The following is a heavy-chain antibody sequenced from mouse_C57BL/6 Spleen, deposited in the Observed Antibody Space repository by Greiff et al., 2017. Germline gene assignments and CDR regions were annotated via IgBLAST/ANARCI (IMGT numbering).Heavy chain of an antibody. J-gene: IGHJ4*01. CDR1: GYAFSSYW. CDR2: IYPGDGDT. CDR3: ASIYYYGSSYYAMDY. D-gene: IGHD1-1*01. V-gene: IGHV1-80*01. Sequence: VKLVESGAELVKPGASVKISCKASGYAFSSYWMNWVKQRPGKGLEWIGQIYPGDGDTNYNGKFKGKATLTADKSSSTAYMQLSSLTSEDSAVYFCASIYYYGSSYYAMDYWGQGTSVTVSS.